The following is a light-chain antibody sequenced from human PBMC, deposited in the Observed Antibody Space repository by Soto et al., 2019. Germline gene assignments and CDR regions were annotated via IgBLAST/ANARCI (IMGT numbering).Light chain of an antibody. CDR1: RDDIGAYDY. Sequence: QSVLTQPASVSGSPGQSITISCAGTRDDIGAYDYVSWYQQHPGNAPKLLVYEVTNRPSGVSDRFSGSKSGNTASLTISGLQDEDEDEYYCNSYTNSSAVVFGGGTKVTVL. J-gene: IGLJ2*01. CDR2: EVT. V-gene: IGLV2-14*01. CDR3: NSYTNSSAVV.